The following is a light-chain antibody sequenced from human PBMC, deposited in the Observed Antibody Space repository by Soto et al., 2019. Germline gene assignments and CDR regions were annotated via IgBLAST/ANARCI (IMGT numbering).Light chain of an antibody. Sequence: IVLTQSPATLSLSPGARATLSCRAGQSVSNYLAWYQQKPGQAPRLLIYDTFNRATGIPARFSGSGSGTDFTLTISSLEPEDVAVYFCVQRSTRPWTSGQGTKVEIK. CDR2: DTF. CDR1: QSVSNY. V-gene: IGKV3-11*01. CDR3: VQRSTRPWT. J-gene: IGKJ1*01.